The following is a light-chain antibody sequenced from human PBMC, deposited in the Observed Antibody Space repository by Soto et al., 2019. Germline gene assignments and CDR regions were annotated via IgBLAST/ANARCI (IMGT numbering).Light chain of an antibody. CDR2: AAS. J-gene: IGKJ4*01. Sequence: DIQMTQSPSSVSASVGDRVTITWRASQDVSRWLAWYQQKPGKPPKLLISAASRLQSGVPSRFSGSGSGTDFTLTITSLQPEDFATYYCQQANSFPLTFGGGTKVEI. CDR3: QQANSFPLT. CDR1: QDVSRW. V-gene: IGKV1-12*01.